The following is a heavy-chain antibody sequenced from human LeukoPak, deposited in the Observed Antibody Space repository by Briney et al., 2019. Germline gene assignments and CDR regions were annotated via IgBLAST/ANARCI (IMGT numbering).Heavy chain of an antibody. CDR1: GFTFSNAW. J-gene: IGHJ1*01. Sequence: PGGSLRLSCAASGFTFSNAWMSWVRQAPGKGLEWVGRIKSKTDGGTTDYAAPVKGRFTISRDDSKNTLYLQMNSLKTEDTAVYYCTTDIVGATWAIDAEYFQHWGQGTLVTVSS. V-gene: IGHV3-15*01. CDR3: TTDIVGATWAIDAEYFQH. D-gene: IGHD1-26*01. CDR2: IKSKTDGGTT.